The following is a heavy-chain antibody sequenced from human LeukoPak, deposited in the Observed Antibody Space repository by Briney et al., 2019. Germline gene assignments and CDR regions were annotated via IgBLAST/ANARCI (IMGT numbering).Heavy chain of an antibody. CDR2: IWYDGSQR. CDR3: ARDARRTFDI. J-gene: IGHJ3*02. Sequence: PGGTLRLSCAASGFTLRNHAINWVRQAPGKGLEWLAVIWYDGSQRYYADSVKGRFTISRDNSRDTAYLQMNSLRVEDTAVYFCARDARRTFDIWGQGTMVTVSS. CDR1: GFTLRNHA. V-gene: IGHV3-33*01.